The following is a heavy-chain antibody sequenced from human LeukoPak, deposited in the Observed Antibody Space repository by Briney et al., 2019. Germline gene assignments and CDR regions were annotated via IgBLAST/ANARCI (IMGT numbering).Heavy chain of an antibody. CDR2: IYPVDSDT. Sequence: GESLKISCKGSGYSFTSHWIGWVRQMPGKGLEWMGIIYPVDSDTRYSPSFQGQVTISADKSISTAYLQWSSLKASDTAMYYCARPGQLGEYTPYYFDYWGQGTLVTVSS. V-gene: IGHV5-51*01. CDR1: GYSFTSHW. CDR3: ARPGQLGEYTPYYFDY. D-gene: IGHD3-16*01. J-gene: IGHJ4*02.